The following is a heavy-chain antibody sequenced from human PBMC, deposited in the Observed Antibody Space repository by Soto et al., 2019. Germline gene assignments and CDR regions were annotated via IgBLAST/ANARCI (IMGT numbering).Heavy chain of an antibody. D-gene: IGHD2-15*01. CDR3: ARAQRCSGGSCYSPDYYYYGMDV. CDR1: GGSFSGYY. CDR2: INHSGST. J-gene: IGHJ6*02. Sequence: KPSETLSLTCAVYGGSFSGYYWSWIRQPPGKGLEWIGEINHSGSTNYNPSLKSRVTISVDTSKNQFSLKLSSVTAADTAVYYCARAQRCSGGSCYSPDYYYYGMDVWGQGTTVTVSS. V-gene: IGHV4-34*01.